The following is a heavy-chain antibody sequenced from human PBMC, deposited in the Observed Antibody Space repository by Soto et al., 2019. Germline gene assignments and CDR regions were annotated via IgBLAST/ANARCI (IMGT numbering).Heavy chain of an antibody. J-gene: IGHJ6*02. D-gene: IGHD3-10*01. Sequence: ASVKVSCKVSGYTLTELSIHWVRQAPGQGLEWMGGFDPEDGETIYAQKFQGRVTMTVDTSTDTAYMELRSLRSDDTAVYYCARPRITMVRGVASNYYGMDVWVQGTTVTVSS. CDR3: ARPRITMVRGVASNYYGMDV. V-gene: IGHV1-24*01. CDR2: FDPEDGET. CDR1: GYTLTELS.